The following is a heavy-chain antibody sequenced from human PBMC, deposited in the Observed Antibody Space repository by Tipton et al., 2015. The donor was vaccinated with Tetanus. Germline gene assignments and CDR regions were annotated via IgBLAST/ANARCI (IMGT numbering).Heavy chain of an antibody. J-gene: IGHJ6*02. CDR3: ARVKGTYNHYGLDV. Sequence: SGGSITSDNHYWSWIRQPPGKGLEWIGYIYDSGSTYYNPSLKSRVTISEDRSKNQISLRLRSVTAADTAVYYCARVKGTYNHYGLDVWGQGTTVTVAS. CDR1: GGSITSDNHY. CDR2: IYDSGST. D-gene: IGHD3-10*01. V-gene: IGHV4-30-2*01.